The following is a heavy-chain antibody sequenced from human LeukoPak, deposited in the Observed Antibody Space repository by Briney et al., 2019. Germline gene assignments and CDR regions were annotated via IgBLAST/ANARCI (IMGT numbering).Heavy chain of an antibody. J-gene: IGHJ2*01. Sequence: SETLSLTCTVSGGSISSGGYYWSWIRQHPGKGLEWIGYIYYSGSTYYNPSLKSRVTISVDTSKNQFSLKLSSVTAADTAVYYCARDREAVAGNGSPINDWYFDLWGRGTLVTVSS. CDR3: ARDREAVAGNGSPINDWYFDL. V-gene: IGHV4-31*03. D-gene: IGHD6-19*01. CDR1: GGSISSGGYY. CDR2: IYYSGST.